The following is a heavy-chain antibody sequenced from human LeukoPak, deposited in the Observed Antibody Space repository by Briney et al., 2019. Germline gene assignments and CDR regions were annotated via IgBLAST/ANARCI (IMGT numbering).Heavy chain of an antibody. CDR3: AKDFKNYPANAFDV. Sequence: GGSLRLSCAASGFTFNSYAMSWVRQAPGKGLEWVSAISAVGGSTYYADSVKGRFTISRDNSKNTLYLQMNSLRAEDTAVYYCAKDFKNYPANAFDVWGQGTMVTVSS. V-gene: IGHV3-23*01. J-gene: IGHJ3*01. CDR2: ISAVGGST. D-gene: IGHD1-7*01. CDR1: GFTFNSYA.